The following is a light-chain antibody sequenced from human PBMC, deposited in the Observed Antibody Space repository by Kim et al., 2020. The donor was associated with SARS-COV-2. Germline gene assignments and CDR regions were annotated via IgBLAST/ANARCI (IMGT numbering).Light chain of an antibody. J-gene: IGLJ2*01. V-gene: IGLV3-1*01. Sequence: VSPGQTATITCSGDKLGDKYPSWYQQRPGQSPVLVIYQDTKRPSGIPARFSGSNYGNTATLTISGTQPMDEADYYCQAWDSTTASVFGGGTQLTVL. CDR2: QDT. CDR1: KLGDKY. CDR3: QAWDSTTASV.